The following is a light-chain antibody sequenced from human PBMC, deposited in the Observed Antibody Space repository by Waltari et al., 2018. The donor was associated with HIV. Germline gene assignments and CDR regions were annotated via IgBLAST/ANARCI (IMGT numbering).Light chain of an antibody. J-gene: IGLJ1*01. CDR1: ISNIGSNT. Sequence: QSVLTQTPSASGTPGQRVIVSCSGSISNIGSNTVNWYQLLPGAAPRLLIHSLNQRPSGVPDRFSGSKSGASASLAISGLQSEDEADYYCAAWDDNLNGYVFGSGTKVTVL. CDR2: SLN. CDR3: AAWDDNLNGYV. V-gene: IGLV1-44*01.